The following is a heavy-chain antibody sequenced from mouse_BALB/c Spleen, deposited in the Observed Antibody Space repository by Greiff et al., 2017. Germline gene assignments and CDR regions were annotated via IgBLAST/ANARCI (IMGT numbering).Heavy chain of an antibody. Sequence: VQLQQSGPELMKPGASVKISCKASGYSFTSYYMHWVKQSHGKSLEWIGYIDPFNGGTSYNQKFKGKATLTVDKSSSTAYMHLSSLTSEDSAVYYCARSVLLRYFDYWGQGTTLTVSS. D-gene: IGHD1-1*01. J-gene: IGHJ2*01. CDR1: GYSFTSYY. CDR2: IDPFNGGT. CDR3: ARSVLLRYFDY. V-gene: IGHV1S135*01.